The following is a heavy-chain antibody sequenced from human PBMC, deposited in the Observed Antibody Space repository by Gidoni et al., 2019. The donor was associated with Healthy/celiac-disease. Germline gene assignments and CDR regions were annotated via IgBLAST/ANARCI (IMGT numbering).Heavy chain of an antibody. D-gene: IGHD3-22*01. CDR2: IYYSGST. J-gene: IGHJ2*01. Sequence: QVQLQESGPGLVKPSETLSLTCSVSGGSISRHYWSWIRQPPGKGLEWIGYIYYSGSTNYNPSLKSRVTISVDTSKNQFSLKLSSVTAADTAVYYCARDSDSSGYYRNWYFDLWGRGTLVTVSS. CDR3: ARDSDSSGYYRNWYFDL. CDR1: GGSISRHY. V-gene: IGHV4-59*11.